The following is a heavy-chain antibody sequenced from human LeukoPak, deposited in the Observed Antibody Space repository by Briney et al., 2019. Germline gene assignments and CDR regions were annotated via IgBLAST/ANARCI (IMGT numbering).Heavy chain of an antibody. Sequence: ASVKVSCKASGYTFTSYGISWVRQAPGQGLEWMGWISAYNGNTNYAQKLQGRVTMTTDTSTSTAYMELRSLRSDDTAVYYCARERRYSGSYVIDYWGQGTLVTVSS. CDR2: ISAYNGNT. V-gene: IGHV1-18*01. J-gene: IGHJ4*02. CDR3: ARERRYSGSYVIDY. D-gene: IGHD1-26*01. CDR1: GYTFTSYG.